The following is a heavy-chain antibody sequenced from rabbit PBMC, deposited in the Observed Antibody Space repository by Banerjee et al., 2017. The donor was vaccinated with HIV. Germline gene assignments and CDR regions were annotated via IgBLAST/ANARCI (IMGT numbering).Heavy chain of an antibody. Sequence: QEQLEESGGDLVKPGASLTLTCTASGFSFSSGYDMCWVRQAPGKGLEWIGCINTGSGSAYYASWVRSRFANSKTSSTTVTLQMTSLTAADTATYFCARDRTGDSGWVFNLWGQGTLVTVS. V-gene: IGHV1S45*01. D-gene: IGHD4-1*01. CDR1: GFSFSSGYD. J-gene: IGHJ4*01. CDR3: ARDRTGDSGWVFNL. CDR2: INTGSGSA.